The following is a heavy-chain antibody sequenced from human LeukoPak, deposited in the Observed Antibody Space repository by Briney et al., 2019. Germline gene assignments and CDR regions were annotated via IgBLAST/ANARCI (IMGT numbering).Heavy chain of an antibody. CDR1: GGSISSSSYY. V-gene: IGHV4-39*01. J-gene: IGHJ6*02. CDR3: ARLHDYGDFYYYYGMDV. CDR2: IYYSGST. Sequence: SETLSLTCTVSGGSISSSSYYWGWIRQPPGKGLEWIGSIYYSGSTYYNPSLKSRVTISVDTSKNQFSLKLSSVTAADTAVYYCARLHDYGDFYYYYGMDVWGQGTTVTVSS. D-gene: IGHD4-17*01.